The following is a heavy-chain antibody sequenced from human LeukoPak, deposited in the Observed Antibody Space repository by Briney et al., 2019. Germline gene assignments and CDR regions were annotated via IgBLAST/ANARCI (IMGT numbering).Heavy chain of an antibody. CDR1: GFTFSKYG. Sequence: GGSLRLSCAASGFTFSKYGMNWVRQAPGKGLGWVAIIWYDGSNKYFAESAMGRFTISKDNSKNTVYLQMNSLRIEDTAVYHCARAGIGNALDYWGPGTQVTASS. V-gene: IGHV3-33*01. CDR3: ARAGIGNALDY. CDR2: IWYDGSNK. J-gene: IGHJ4*02. D-gene: IGHD2-2*01.